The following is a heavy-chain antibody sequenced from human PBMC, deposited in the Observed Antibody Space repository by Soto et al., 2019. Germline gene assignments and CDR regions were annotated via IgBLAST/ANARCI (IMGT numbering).Heavy chain of an antibody. D-gene: IGHD5-18*01. J-gene: IGHJ5*02. V-gene: IGHV4-59*01. CDR2: IHYSGST. CDR3: ARFAGGVQLWLGGHWFDP. CDR1: GGSISSYY. Sequence: KTSETLSLTCTVSGGSISSYYWSWIRQPPGKGLEWIGYIHYSGSTNYNPSLKSRVTISVDTSKNQFSLKLSSVTAADTAVYYCARFAGGVQLWLGGHWFDPWGQGTLVTVSS.